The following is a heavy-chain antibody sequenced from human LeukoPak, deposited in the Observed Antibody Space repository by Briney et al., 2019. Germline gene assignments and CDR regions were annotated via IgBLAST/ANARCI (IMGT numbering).Heavy chain of an antibody. D-gene: IGHD3-10*01. CDR1: GYTFTGYY. CDR3: ARVVWFGGFYFDY. Sequence: RASVKVSCKASGYTFTGYYMHWVRQAPGQGLEWMGWINPNSGGTNYAQKFQGRVTMTRDTSISTAYMELSRLRSDDTAVYYCARVVWFGGFYFDYWGQGTLVTVSS. CDR2: INPNSGGT. J-gene: IGHJ4*02. V-gene: IGHV1-2*02.